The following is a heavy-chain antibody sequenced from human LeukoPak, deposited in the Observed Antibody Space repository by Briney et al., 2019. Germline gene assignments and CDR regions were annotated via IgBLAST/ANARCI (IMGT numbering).Heavy chain of an antibody. D-gene: IGHD3-10*01. V-gene: IGHV1-18*01. J-gene: IGHJ4*02. Sequence: ASVKVSCKASGYTFTSYGISWVRQAPGQGLEWMGWISAYNGNTNYAQKLQGRVTMTTDTSTSTAYMELRSLRSDDTAVNYCARDKITPNYYGSGSYHFDYWGQGTLVTVSS. CDR2: ISAYNGNT. CDR1: GYTFTSYG. CDR3: ARDKITPNYYGSGSYHFDY.